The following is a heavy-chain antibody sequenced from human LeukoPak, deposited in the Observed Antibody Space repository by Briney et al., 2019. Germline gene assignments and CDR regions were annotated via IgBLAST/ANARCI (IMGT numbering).Heavy chain of an antibody. CDR2: IYYSGST. D-gene: IGHD3-10*01. CDR1: GGSISSYY. V-gene: IGHV4-59*12. J-gene: IGHJ6*02. CDR3: ASLYYYGSGMAYYYGMDV. Sequence: SETLSLTCTVSGGSISSYYWSWIRQPPGKGLEWNGYIYYSGSTNYNPSLKSRVTISVDTSKNQFSLKLSSVTAADTAVYYCASLYYYGSGMAYYYGMDVWGQGTTVTVSS.